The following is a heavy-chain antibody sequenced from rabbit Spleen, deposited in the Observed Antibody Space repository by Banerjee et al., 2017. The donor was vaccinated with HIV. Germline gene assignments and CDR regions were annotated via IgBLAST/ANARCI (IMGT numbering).Heavy chain of an antibody. J-gene: IGHJ4*01. Sequence: QSLEESGGDLVKPGASLTLTCTASGFSFSSSYYMCWVRQAPGKGLEWIACINAATAKPVYATWAKGRFTISRTSSTTVTLRMTSLTAADRATYFCARDLVGVIGWNFYLWGPGTLVTVS. CDR3: ARDLVGVIGWNFYL. V-gene: IGHV1S40*01. D-gene: IGHD1-1*01. CDR1: GFSFSSSYY. CDR2: INAATAKP.